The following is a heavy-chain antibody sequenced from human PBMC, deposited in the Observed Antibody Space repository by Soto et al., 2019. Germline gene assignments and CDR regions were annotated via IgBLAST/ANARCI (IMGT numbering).Heavy chain of an antibody. Sequence: GGSLRLSCVASGFIFSNCWMHWVRQAPGMGLVWVSHINSDGSSTTYADSVKGRFTISRDNAKNTLYLQMNSLRAEDTAVYYCVRAIGHYGMDVWGRGTTVTVSS. D-gene: IGHD3-22*01. V-gene: IGHV3-74*01. CDR3: VRAIGHYGMDV. CDR2: INSDGSST. J-gene: IGHJ6*02. CDR1: GFIFSNCW.